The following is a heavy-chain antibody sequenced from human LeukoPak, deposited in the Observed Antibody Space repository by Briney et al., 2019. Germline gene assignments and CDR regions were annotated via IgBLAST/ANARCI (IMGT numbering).Heavy chain of an antibody. CDR2: IYHSGSP. CDR1: GGSISSNNW. Sequence: PSETLSLTCAVSGGSISSNNWWGWVRQPPGKGLEWIGEIYHSGSPNYNPSLKSRVTISVDKSRNHFSLNLSSVTAADTAVYYCARDSQSREFDYWGQGTMVTVSS. D-gene: IGHD6-13*01. CDR3: ARDSQSREFDY. J-gene: IGHJ4*02. V-gene: IGHV4-4*02.